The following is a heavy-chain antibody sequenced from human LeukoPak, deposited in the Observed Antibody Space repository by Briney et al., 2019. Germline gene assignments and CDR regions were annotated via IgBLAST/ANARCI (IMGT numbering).Heavy chain of an antibody. J-gene: IGHJ4*02. CDR1: GLTFRSYG. CDR3: ANRGPYGDQCLFDD. CDR2: ISYDGSNK. D-gene: IGHD4-17*01. Sequence: PGRALRLSCPAPGLTFRSYGMHWVRPAPGKGLEWVAVISYDGSNKYYPDSVKCRFTISIDNSKNTLYLQLNSLTAEDTAVYYCANRGPYGDQCLFDDWGQGTLVTVSS. V-gene: IGHV3-30*18.